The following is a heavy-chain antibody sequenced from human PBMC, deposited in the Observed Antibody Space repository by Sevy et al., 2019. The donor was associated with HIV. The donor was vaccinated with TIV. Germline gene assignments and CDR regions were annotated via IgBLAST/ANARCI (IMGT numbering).Heavy chain of an antibody. V-gene: IGHV4-39*02. CDR1: GDSISSNNFY. Sequence: SETLSLTCTVSGDSISSNNFYWGWVRQPPEKGLEWIGSIYYTGSTYYNPSLKRRVTISEDTSKNQFSLKLTSVTAADTAVYYCAREAVALDYWGQGTLVTVSS. CDR3: AREAVALDY. D-gene: IGHD6-19*01. CDR2: IYYTGST. J-gene: IGHJ4*01.